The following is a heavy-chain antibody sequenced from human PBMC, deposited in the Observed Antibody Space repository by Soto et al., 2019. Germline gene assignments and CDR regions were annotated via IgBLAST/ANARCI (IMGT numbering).Heavy chain of an antibody. D-gene: IGHD6-13*01. CDR1: VGSISSYY. J-gene: IGHJ6*02. CDR3: ARGEGSWYAPLGYGMDV. V-gene: IGHV4-4*07. Sequence: SETLSLTCTVSVGSISSYYWSWIREPAGKGLEWIGRIYTSGSTNYNPSLKSRVTMSVDTSKNQFSLKLSSVTAPDTAVYYCARGEGSWYAPLGYGMDVWGQGTTVTVSS. CDR2: IYTSGST.